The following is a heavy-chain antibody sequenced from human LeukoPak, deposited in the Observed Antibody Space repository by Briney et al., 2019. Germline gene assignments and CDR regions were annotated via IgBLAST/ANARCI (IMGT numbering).Heavy chain of an antibody. CDR2: ISYDGTNE. D-gene: IGHD5-12*01. CDR1: GFTFSRYA. J-gene: IGHJ4*02. Sequence: GGSLRLSCEASGFTFSRYAIHWVRQAPGKGLEWVAVISYDGTNEYFADSVKGRFTISRSNSKNTVYLQMNSLRTEDTALYYCARDASSDYDLGRYYFDHWGQATLVTVSS. CDR3: ARDASSDYDLGRYYFDH. V-gene: IGHV3-30*04.